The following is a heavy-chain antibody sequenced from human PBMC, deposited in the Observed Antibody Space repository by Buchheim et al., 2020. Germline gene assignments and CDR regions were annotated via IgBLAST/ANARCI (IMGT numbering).Heavy chain of an antibody. CDR1: GYTFTNYY. V-gene: IGHV1-46*01. Sequence: QVQLVQSGAEVKKPGASVKVSCKASGYTFTNYYMHWVRQAPGQGLEWMGIINPSGGSTSYAQKFQGRVTMTRDTSTSTVYMELSSLRSEDTAVYYCARDKGEEEDIVVVPAAVRGIDYWGQGTL. D-gene: IGHD2-2*01. CDR2: INPSGGST. J-gene: IGHJ4*02. CDR3: ARDKGEEEDIVVVPAAVRGIDY.